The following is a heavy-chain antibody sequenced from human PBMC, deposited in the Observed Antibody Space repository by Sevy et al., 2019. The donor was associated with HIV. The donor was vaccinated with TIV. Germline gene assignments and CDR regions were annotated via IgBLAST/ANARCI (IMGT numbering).Heavy chain of an antibody. CDR3: EAITTAGRDY. D-gene: IGHD1-1*01. CDR1: GFIFSSYV. Sequence: GGSLRLSCAASGFIFSSYVMSWVRQAPGKGLEWVSIISGSGGYTYYADSVKGRFTISRDNSNNMLYLQMNSLRAEDTAIYYCEAITTAGRDYWGQGTLVTVSS. J-gene: IGHJ4*02. V-gene: IGHV3-23*01. CDR2: ISGSGGYT.